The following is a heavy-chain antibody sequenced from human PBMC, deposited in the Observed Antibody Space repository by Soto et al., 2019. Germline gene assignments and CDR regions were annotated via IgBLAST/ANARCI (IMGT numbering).Heavy chain of an antibody. CDR2: IGVGANPR. Sequence: EVQLVESGGGLVQPGGSLRLSCAASGFGFRAYTMNWVRQAPGKGLEWVSYIGVGANPRYYADSVKGRFSISRDDAQNSLYLQMASLGAGDTAVYYCASSLVQWRVYLGGVDVWGQGPTVTVSS. CDR3: ASSLVQWRVYLGGVDV. CDR1: GFGFRAYT. D-gene: IGHD2-8*01. V-gene: IGHV3-48*01. J-gene: IGHJ6*02.